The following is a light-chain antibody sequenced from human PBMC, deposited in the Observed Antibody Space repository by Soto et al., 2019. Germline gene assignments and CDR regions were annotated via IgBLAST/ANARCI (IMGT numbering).Light chain of an antibody. CDR3: QQYGSSPIT. Sequence: EIVRTQSPATLSLSPGERATLSCRASQSVYTDVAWYQQKPGQSPRLLIYGASTRASDIPARFSGSGSGTDFTLTISRLEPEDFAVYYCQQYGSSPITFGQGTRLEIK. V-gene: IGKV3-20*01. CDR2: GAS. CDR1: QSVYTD. J-gene: IGKJ5*01.